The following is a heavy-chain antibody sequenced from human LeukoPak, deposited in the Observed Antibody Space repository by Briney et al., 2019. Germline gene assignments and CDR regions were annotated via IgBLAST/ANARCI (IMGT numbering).Heavy chain of an antibody. D-gene: IGHD4-17*01. V-gene: IGHV1-18*01. CDR1: GYTFTNFG. J-gene: IGHJ3*02. CDR3: ARDQATVTNDAFDI. Sequence: ASVKVSCKASGYTFTNFGISWVRQAPGQGLEWMGWISVYNGDTNFAQKLQGRVTMTTDTSTTTAYMELRNLRSDDTAMYYCARDQATVTNDAFDIWGQGTMVTVSS. CDR2: ISVYNGDT.